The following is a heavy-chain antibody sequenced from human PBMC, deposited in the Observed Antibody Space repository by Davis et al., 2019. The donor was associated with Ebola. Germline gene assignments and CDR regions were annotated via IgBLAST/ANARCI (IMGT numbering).Heavy chain of an antibody. Sequence: GESLKISCTGSGYSFTSYWITWVRQMPGKGLEWMGRIAPSDSFTQYSPSFQGHVTVSADKSISTAYLQWSSLKASDTAMYYWARLCSGTSCYDKNLGYYGMDVWGQGTTVTVSS. D-gene: IGHD2-2*01. CDR2: IAPSDSFT. V-gene: IGHV5-10-1*01. CDR3: ARLCSGTSCYDKNLGYYGMDV. J-gene: IGHJ6*02. CDR1: GYSFTSYW.